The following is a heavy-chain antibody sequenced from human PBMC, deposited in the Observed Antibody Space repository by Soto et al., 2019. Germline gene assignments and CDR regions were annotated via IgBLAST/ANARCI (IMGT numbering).Heavy chain of an antibody. CDR2: IYQSGIT. Sequence: QVQMQESGPGLVKASGTLSLTCAVSGASFTTGHWWTWVRQSPGKGLEWIGEIYQSGITNYNPSLSSRLTISMDQSKTHLSLKVSSVTAADTALYYCARGFSFSDSPGNDQSYFYYGLDVWGQGTTITISS. CDR1: GASFTTGHW. CDR3: ARGFSFSDSPGNDQSYFYYGLDV. V-gene: IGHV4-4*02. J-gene: IGHJ6*02. D-gene: IGHD3-22*01.